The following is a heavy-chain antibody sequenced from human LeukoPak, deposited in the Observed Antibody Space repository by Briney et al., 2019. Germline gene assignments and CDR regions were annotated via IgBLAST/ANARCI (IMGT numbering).Heavy chain of an antibody. V-gene: IGHV1-24*01. J-gene: IGHJ4*02. D-gene: IGHD3-9*01. CDR2: FDPEDGET. CDR1: GYTLTELS. Sequence: ASVQVPCKVSGYTLTELSMHWVRQAPGKGLEGMGGFDPEDGETIYAQKFQGRVTMTEDTSTDTAYMELSSLRSEDTAVYYCATGRLRYFDWLRTPFDYWGQGTLVTVSS. CDR3: ATGRLRYFDWLRTPFDY.